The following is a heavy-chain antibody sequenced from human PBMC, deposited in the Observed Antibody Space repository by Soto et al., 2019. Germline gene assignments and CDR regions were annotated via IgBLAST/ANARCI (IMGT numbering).Heavy chain of an antibody. CDR2: FDPEDGET. CDR3: ATYYDSSGYYYTFPWFDP. D-gene: IGHD3-22*01. CDR1: GYTLTELS. V-gene: IGHV1-24*01. J-gene: IGHJ5*02. Sequence: ASVKVSCKGSGYTLTELSMHWVRQAPGKGLEWMGGFDPEDGETIYAQKFQGRVTMTEDTSTDTAYMELSSLRSEDTAVYYCATYYDSSGYYYTFPWFDPWGQGTLVTVSS.